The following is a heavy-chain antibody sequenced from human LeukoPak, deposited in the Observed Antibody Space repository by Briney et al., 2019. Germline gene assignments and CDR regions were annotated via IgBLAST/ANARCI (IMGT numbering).Heavy chain of an antibody. D-gene: IGHD2-15*01. J-gene: IGHJ4*02. Sequence: PGRSLRLSCVVSGFTFRDYGMHWVRQAPGKGLEWVAVISYDEIKYYADSVKGRFTISRDNFKNTVYLQMSSLSPEDTAIYYCAKASWYPVTFVTHLDSWGQGTLVTVSS. CDR1: GFTFRDYG. V-gene: IGHV3-30*18. CDR3: AKASWYPVTFVTHLDS. CDR2: ISYDEIK.